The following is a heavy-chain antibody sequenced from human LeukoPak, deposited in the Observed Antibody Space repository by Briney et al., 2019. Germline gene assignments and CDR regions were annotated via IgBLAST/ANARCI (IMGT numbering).Heavy chain of an antibody. CDR2: ISSSSSTI. CDR1: GFTFSSYS. Sequence: GGSLRLSCAASGFTFSSYSMNWVRQAPGKGLEWVSYISSSSSTIYYADSVKGRFTISRDNAKNSLYLQMNSLRAEDTAVYYCARAERFTFFDYWGQGTLVTVSS. V-gene: IGHV3-48*01. D-gene: IGHD2/OR15-2a*01. J-gene: IGHJ4*02. CDR3: ARAERFTFFDY.